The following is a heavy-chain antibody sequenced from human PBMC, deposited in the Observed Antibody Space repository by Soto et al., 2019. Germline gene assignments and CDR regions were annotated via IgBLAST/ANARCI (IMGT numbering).Heavy chain of an antibody. J-gene: IGHJ4*02. Sequence: PSETLSLTCTVSGGSVSSGTYYWSWIRQPPGKGLEWIGNIFDSGSTNYNPSLKSRVTISVDTSKNQFSLKVRSVTAADTAVYNCARVGAAAAPGYFDYWSQGTLVTVSS. CDR3: ARVGAAAAPGYFDY. CDR2: IFDSGST. D-gene: IGHD6-13*01. CDR1: GGSVSSGTYY. V-gene: IGHV4-61*01.